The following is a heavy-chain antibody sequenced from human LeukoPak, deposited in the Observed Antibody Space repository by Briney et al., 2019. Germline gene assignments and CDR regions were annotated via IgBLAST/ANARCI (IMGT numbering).Heavy chain of an antibody. Sequence: GGSLRLSCAASGFTFSNAWMSWVRQAPGKGLEWVGRIKSKTDGGTTDYAAPVKGRFTISRDDSKNTLYLQMSSLKTEDTAVYYCTTDVYDILTGYLGGYYWGQGTLVTVSS. J-gene: IGHJ4*02. V-gene: IGHV3-15*01. CDR2: IKSKTDGGTT. CDR3: TTDVYDILTGYLGGYY. CDR1: GFTFSNAW. D-gene: IGHD3-9*01.